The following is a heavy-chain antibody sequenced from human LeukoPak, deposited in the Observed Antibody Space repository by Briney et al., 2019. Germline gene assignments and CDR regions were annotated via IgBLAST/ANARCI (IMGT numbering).Heavy chain of an antibody. CDR2: INHSGST. J-gene: IGHJ3*02. D-gene: IGHD6-13*01. V-gene: IGHV4-34*01. Sequence: SETLSLTCAVYGGSFSGYYWSWIRQPPGKGLEWIGEINHSGSTNYNPSLKSRVTISVDTSKNQSSLKLSSVTAADTAVYYCARGQGSWYSSRAFDIWGQGTMVTVSS. CDR1: GGSFSGYY. CDR3: ARGQGSWYSSRAFDI.